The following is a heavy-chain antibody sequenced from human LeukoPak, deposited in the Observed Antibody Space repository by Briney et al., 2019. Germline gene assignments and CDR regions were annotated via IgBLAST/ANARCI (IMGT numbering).Heavy chain of an antibody. J-gene: IGHJ4*02. CDR2: INPSGGST. V-gene: IGHV1-46*01. CDR3: ARDSLATTLDY. Sequence: AASVKVSCKASGYTFTSYYMHWVRQAPGQGLEWMGIINPSGGSTSYAQKFQGRVTMTRDMSTSTVYMELSSLRSEDTAVYYCARDSLATTLDYWGQGTLVTVSS. D-gene: IGHD5-12*01. CDR1: GYTFTSYY.